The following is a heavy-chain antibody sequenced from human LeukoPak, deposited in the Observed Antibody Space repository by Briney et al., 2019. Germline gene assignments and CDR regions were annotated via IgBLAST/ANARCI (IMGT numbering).Heavy chain of an antibody. J-gene: IGHJ2*01. CDR2: INHSGST. V-gene: IGHV4-34*01. CDR1: GGSLSGYY. CDR3: ARDYEGDSSGYYSYWYFDL. D-gene: IGHD3-22*01. Sequence: SETLSLTCAVYGGSLSGYYWSWIRQPPGKGLEWIGEINHSGSTNYNPSLKSRVTISVDTSKNQFSLKLSSVTAADTAVYYCARDYEGDSSGYYSYWYFDLWGRGTLVTVSS.